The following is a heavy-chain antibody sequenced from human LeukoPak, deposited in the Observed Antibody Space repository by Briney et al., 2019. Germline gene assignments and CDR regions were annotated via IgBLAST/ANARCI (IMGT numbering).Heavy chain of an antibody. CDR3: ARAPGYCSGGSCYSNDY. D-gene: IGHD2-15*01. V-gene: IGHV3-30*02. CDR2: IRYDGSNK. J-gene: IGHJ4*02. CDR1: GFTFSSYG. Sequence: GGSLRLSCAASGFTFSSYGMHWVRQAPGKGLEWVAFIRYDGSNKYYADSVKGRFTISRDNSKNTLYLQMNSLRAEDTAVYYCARAPGYCSGGSCYSNDYWGQGTLVTVSS.